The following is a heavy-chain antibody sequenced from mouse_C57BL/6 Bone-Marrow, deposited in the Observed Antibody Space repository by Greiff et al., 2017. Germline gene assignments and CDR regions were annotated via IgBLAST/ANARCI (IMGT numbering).Heavy chain of an antibody. CDR2: IYPRSGNT. Sequence: QVQLQQSGAELARPGASVKLSCQASGYTFTSYGISWVKQRTGQGLEWIGEIYPRSGNTYYNEKFKGKATLTADKSSSTAYMELRSLTSEDSAVYFCASGLSYFNTRGQGTTLTVSS. J-gene: IGHJ2*01. CDR1: GYTFTSYG. V-gene: IGHV1-81*01. CDR3: ASGLSYFNT.